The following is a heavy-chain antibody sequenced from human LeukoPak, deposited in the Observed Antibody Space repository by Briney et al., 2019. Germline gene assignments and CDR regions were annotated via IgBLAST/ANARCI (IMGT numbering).Heavy chain of an antibody. CDR1: GGTLSGFA. V-gene: IGHV1-69*01. Sequence: TVKVSCKVSGGTLSGFAISWARQAPGQGLEWMGGIIPMYTTANYAQKFQGRVTITADESINTAYMELSSLRSEDTAVYYCASRWILGHCSSNTCGRNYYNGMDVWGKGTTVTVSP. D-gene: IGHD2-2*01. CDR2: IIPMYTTA. J-gene: IGHJ6*04. CDR3: ASRWILGHCSSNTCGRNYYNGMDV.